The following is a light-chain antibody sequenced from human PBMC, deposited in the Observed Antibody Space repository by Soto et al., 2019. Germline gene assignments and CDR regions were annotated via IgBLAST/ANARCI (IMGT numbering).Light chain of an antibody. Sequence: DIQMTQSPSSLSASVGDRVTITCRASQDISNYLAWYQQKPGKVPKLLIYSAYTLQSGVPSRFSGSGSGTDFTLTISSLQPEDVATYYCQKYNSALITFGPGTKVDIK. J-gene: IGKJ3*01. CDR1: QDISNY. CDR3: QKYNSALIT. V-gene: IGKV1-27*01. CDR2: SAY.